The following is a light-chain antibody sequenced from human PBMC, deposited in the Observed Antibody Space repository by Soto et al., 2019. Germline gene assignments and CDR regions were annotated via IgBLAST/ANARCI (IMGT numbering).Light chain of an antibody. V-gene: IGLV2-8*01. CDR1: SSDVGGYNY. CDR2: EVT. J-gene: IGLJ2*01. Sequence: QSVLTQHPSASGSPGQSVTISCTGTSSDVGGYNYVSWYQQYPGKAPKLMIYEVTKRPSGVPDRFSGSKSGNTASLTVSGLQAEDEADYYCSSYAGSNNLVFGGGTQLTVL. CDR3: SSYAGSNNLV.